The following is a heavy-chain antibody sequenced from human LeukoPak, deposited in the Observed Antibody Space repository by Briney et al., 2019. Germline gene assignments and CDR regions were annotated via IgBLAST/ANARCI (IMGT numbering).Heavy chain of an antibody. D-gene: IGHD3-10*01. CDR1: GFRFDFSGYA. Sequence: GGSLRLSCAASGFRFDFSGYAMSWIRQAPRKGLEWVSYISGSVGTTYYADSVKGRFTISRDNSKNTLYLQMNSLRAEDTAVYYCAKDQVLLWFGELFDEREQAFDYWGQGTLVTVSS. J-gene: IGHJ4*02. CDR2: ISGSVGTT. V-gene: IGHV3-23*01. CDR3: AKDQVLLWFGELFDEREQAFDY.